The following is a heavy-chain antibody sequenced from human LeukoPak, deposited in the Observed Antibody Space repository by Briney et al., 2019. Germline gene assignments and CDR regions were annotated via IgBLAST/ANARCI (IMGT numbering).Heavy chain of an antibody. V-gene: IGHV4-59*11. D-gene: IGHD3-22*01. Sequence: PSETLSLTCTVSGGSISSHYWSWIRQPPGKGLEWIGYIQNSGTTNYNPSLRSRVSISADTSNNQFSLKLTSVTAVDTAVYYCARSVFTTSSHPYFCDYWGQGTLVTVSS. J-gene: IGHJ4*02. CDR3: ARSVFTTSSHPYFCDY. CDR2: IQNSGTT. CDR1: GGSISSHY.